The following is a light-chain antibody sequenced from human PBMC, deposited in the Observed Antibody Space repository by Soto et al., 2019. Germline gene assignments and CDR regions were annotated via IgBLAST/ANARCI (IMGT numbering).Light chain of an antibody. CDR2: TAS. CDR1: QSISTF. J-gene: IGKJ4*01. Sequence: DIQMTQSPSSLSASVGDRVTITCRASQSISTFLNWYQQKPGEAPKLLIYTASTLQSGVPSRFSGSGSGTDFTLTISSLQPEDFATYYCQQSFSTLFLTFGGGTKVEI. CDR3: QQSFSTLFLT. V-gene: IGKV1-39*01.